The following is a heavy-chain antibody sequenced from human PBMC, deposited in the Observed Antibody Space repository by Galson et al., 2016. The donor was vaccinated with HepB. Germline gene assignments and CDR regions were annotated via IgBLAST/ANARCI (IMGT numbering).Heavy chain of an antibody. CDR2: IYCGGTT. CDR3: AKDNAAWLVDY. V-gene: IGHV3-53*05. J-gene: IGHJ4*02. CDR1: GFIVSSKY. Sequence: SLRLSCAVSGFIVSSKYMSWVRQAPGKGLEWVSVIYCGGTTYYADSVKGRFTISRDNSRNTLYLQMNSLRAEDAAVYYCAKDNAAWLVDYWGQGSLVTVSS. D-gene: IGHD6-19*01.